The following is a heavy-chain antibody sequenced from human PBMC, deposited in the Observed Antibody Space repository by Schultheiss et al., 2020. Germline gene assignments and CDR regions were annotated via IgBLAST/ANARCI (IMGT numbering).Heavy chain of an antibody. V-gene: IGHV3-49*04. Sequence: GGSLRLSCTASGFIFGDYAMSWVRQAPGKGLEWVGFIRRNADGGTTENAASVKGRFTISRDDSKSIAYLQMNSLTTEDTAVYYCSREGWYFDLWGRGTLVTVSS. CDR2: IRRNADGGTT. CDR3: SREGWYFDL. J-gene: IGHJ2*01. CDR1: GFIFGDYA.